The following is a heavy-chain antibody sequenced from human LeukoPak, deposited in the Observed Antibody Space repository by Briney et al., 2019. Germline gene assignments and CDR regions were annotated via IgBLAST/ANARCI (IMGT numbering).Heavy chain of an antibody. V-gene: IGHV3-23*01. CDR2: LNDRDTHT. J-gene: IGHJ4*02. CDR3: AKESAARNYFDY. D-gene: IGHD6-6*01. Sequence: PGGSLRLSCAASGFTFSIYAMSWVRQSPGKGMEWVSGLNDRDTHTYYAASVKGRFTISRDNSKNTLYLQMNSLRAEDTAVYYCAKESAARNYFDYWGQGTLVTVSS. CDR1: GFTFSIYA.